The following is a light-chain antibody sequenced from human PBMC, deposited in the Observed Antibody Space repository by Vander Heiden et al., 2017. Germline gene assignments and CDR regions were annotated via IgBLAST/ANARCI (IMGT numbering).Light chain of an antibody. Sequence: EIVLTQSPGTLSLSPGERATLSCRASQSVSSSYLAWYQQKPGQAPRLLIYGASSRVNGSPDKYSGSGSGTDCTLTSSRREHKDFAAFYGQQDCSSWTFGQGTKVEIK. CDR3: QQDCSSWT. J-gene: IGKJ1*01. V-gene: IGKV3-20*01. CDR2: GAS. CDR1: QSVSSSY.